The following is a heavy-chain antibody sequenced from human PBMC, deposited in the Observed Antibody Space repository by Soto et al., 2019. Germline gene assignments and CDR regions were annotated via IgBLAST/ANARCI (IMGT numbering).Heavy chain of an antibody. J-gene: IGHJ4*02. CDR1: GGSFSGYY. CDR3: ARGATVTNTFDY. D-gene: IGHD4-17*01. CDR2: INHSGST. Sequence: SETLSLTCAVYGGSFSGYYWSWIRQPPGKGLEWIGEINHSGSTNYNPSLKSRVTISVDTSKNQFSLKLSSVTAADTAVYYCARGATVTNTFDYWGQGTLVTVSS. V-gene: IGHV4-34*01.